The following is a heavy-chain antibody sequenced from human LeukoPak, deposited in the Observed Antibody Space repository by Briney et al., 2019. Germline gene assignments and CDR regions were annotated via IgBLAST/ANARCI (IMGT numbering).Heavy chain of an antibody. CDR2: IYPGDSDT. CDR1: GYSFTSYW. D-gene: IGHD2-21*01. CDR3: ARLGGDRVARDFDY. V-gene: IGHV5-51*01. J-gene: IGHJ4*02. Sequence: GQCLNISCKGSGYSFTSYWIGWVGQIPGQGLEWMGVIYPGDSDTRYSPSFQGQVTISADKSISTAYLQWSSLKASDTAMYYCARLGGDRVARDFDYWGQGTLVTVSS.